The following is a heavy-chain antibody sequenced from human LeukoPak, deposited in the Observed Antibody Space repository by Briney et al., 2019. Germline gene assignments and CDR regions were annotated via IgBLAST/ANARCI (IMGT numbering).Heavy chain of an antibody. V-gene: IGHV1-18*01. CDR3: ARDYPYYYDSSGYYPEFDY. D-gene: IGHD3-22*01. J-gene: IGHJ4*02. CDR2: ISAYNGNT. CDR1: GYTFTSYG. Sequence: ASVKVSCKASGYTFTSYGISWVRQAPGQGLEWMGWISAYNGNTNYAQKLQGRVTMTTDTSTSTAYMELRSLRSDDTAVYYCARDYPYYYDSSGYYPEFDYWGQETLVTVSS.